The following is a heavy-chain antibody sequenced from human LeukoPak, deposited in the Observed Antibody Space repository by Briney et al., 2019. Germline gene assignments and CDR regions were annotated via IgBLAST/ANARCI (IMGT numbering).Heavy chain of an antibody. CDR3: ARSIRDYSGWYFDL. CDR2: ISAYKGDT. CDR1: GYTFTSYG. V-gene: IGHV1-18*01. D-gene: IGHD2-15*01. Sequence: GASVKVSCKASGYTFTSYGISWVRQAPGQGLEWMGWISAYKGDTNYAQNLQGRVTMTTDTSTSTAYMELRSLRADDTAVYYCARSIRDYSGWYFDLWGRGTLVTVSS. J-gene: IGHJ2*01.